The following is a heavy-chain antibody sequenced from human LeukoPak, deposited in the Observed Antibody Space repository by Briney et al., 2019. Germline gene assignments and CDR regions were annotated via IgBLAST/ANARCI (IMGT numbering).Heavy chain of an antibody. V-gene: IGHV4-34*01. CDR1: GGSFSGYY. CDR2: INHSGST. Sequence: PSETLSLTCAVYGGSFSGYYWSWIRQPPGKGLEWIGEINHSGSTNYNPSLKSRVTISVDTSKNQFSLKLSSVTAADRAVYYCARILGVWGSYRSYYFDYWGQGTLVTVSS. D-gene: IGHD3-16*02. J-gene: IGHJ4*02. CDR3: ARILGVWGSYRSYYFDY.